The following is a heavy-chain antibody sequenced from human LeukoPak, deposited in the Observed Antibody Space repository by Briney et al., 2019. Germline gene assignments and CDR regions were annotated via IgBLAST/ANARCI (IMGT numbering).Heavy chain of an antibody. CDR3: GSSSAGI. CDR2: IKEDGSEK. V-gene: IGHV3-7*01. CDR1: GFTFNNAW. D-gene: IGHD1-14*01. Sequence: RAGGSLRLSCAASGFTFNNAWMNWVRQAPGKGLEWVATIKEDGSEKYYVDFVKGRFTISRDNAKNSLYLQMNSLRAEDTAEYYCGSSSAGIWGQGILVTVSS. J-gene: IGHJ4*02.